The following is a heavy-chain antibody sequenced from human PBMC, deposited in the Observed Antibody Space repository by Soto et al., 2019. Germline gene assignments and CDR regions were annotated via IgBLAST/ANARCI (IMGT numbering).Heavy chain of an antibody. J-gene: IGHJ4*02. CDR2: IYYSGST. CDR1: GGSISSYY. D-gene: IGHD6-6*01. Sequence: SETLSLTCTVSGGSISSYYWSWIRQPPGKGLEWIGYIYYSGSTNYNPSLKSRVTISVDTSKNQSSLKLSSVTAADTAVYYCARIYSSSSDYWGQGTLVTVSS. CDR3: ARIYSSSSDY. V-gene: IGHV4-59*01.